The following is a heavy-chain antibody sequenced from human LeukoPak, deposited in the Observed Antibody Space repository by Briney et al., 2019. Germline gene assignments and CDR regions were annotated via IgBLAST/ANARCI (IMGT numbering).Heavy chain of an antibody. CDR2: INSDGSGT. CDR3: ARTEGTVAYDS. D-gene: IGHD4-23*01. V-gene: IGHV3-74*01. J-gene: IGHJ5*01. CDR1: GFTFSNYW. Sequence: PGGSLRLSCAASGFTFSNYWMHWVRQAPGKRLVWVSRINSDGSGTTYADSVRGRFTISRDNAKNTLYLQANSLRAEDTAVYYCARTEGTVAYDSWGQGTLVTVPS.